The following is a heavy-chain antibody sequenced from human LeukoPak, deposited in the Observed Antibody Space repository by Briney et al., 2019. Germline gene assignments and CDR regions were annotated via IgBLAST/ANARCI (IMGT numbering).Heavy chain of an antibody. CDR3: VLDTE. D-gene: IGHD3-9*01. CDR1: GGSVSSRSSY. J-gene: IGHJ4*02. CDR2: INHSGST. V-gene: IGHV4-39*07. Sequence: SETLSLTCTVSGGSVSSRSSYWGWIRQPPGKGLEWIGEINHSGSTNYNPSLKSRVTISVDTSKNQFSLKLSSVTAADTAVYYCVLDTEWGQGTLVTVSS.